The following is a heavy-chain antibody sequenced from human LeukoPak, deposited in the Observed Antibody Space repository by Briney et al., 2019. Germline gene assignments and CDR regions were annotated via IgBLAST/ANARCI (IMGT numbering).Heavy chain of an antibody. Sequence: ASVKVSCKASGYTFTGYYMHWVRQAPGQGLEWMGWINPNSGGTNYAQKFQGRVTMTRDTSISTAYMDLSRLRSDDTAVYYCARVLYYYDSSRYPRPLESTPAELYYFDYWGQGTLVTVSS. CDR3: ARVLYYYDSSRYPRPLESTPAELYYFDY. CDR1: GYTFTGYY. CDR2: INPNSGGT. V-gene: IGHV1-2*02. D-gene: IGHD3-22*01. J-gene: IGHJ4*02.